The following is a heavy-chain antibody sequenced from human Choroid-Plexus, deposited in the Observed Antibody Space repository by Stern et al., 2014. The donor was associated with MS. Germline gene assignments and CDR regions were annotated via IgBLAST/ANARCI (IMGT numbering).Heavy chain of an antibody. CDR3: AKDRQYLTYFFDH. Sequence: VQLVESGGGVVQPGRPLRLSCVVSGFTFGSCAMHWVRQAPGKGLEWVAGVSYDGSNKYYADSVKGRFTISRYNSQNTLYMQMSSLRPEDTAVYYCAKDRQYLTYFFDHWGQGSLVTVSS. J-gene: IGHJ5*02. CDR2: VSYDGSNK. D-gene: IGHD2/OR15-2a*01. CDR1: GFTFGSCA. V-gene: IGHV3-30*18.